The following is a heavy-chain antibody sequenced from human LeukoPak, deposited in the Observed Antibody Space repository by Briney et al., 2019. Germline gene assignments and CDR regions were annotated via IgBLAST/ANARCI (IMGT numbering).Heavy chain of an antibody. J-gene: IGHJ5*02. CDR3: ARVNSGYEDWFDP. Sequence: ASVKVSCKASGYTFTGYYMHWVRQAPGQGLEWMGWINPNSGGTNYAQKFQGRVTMTRDTSISTAYMELSRLSSDDTAVYYCARVNSGYEDWFDPWGQGTLVTVSS. V-gene: IGHV1-2*02. CDR1: GYTFTGYY. CDR2: INPNSGGT. D-gene: IGHD5-12*01.